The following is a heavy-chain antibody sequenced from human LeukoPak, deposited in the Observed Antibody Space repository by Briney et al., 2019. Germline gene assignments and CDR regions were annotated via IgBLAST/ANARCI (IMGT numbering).Heavy chain of an antibody. J-gene: IGHJ4*02. CDR1: GGTFSSYA. D-gene: IGHD4-23*01. Sequence: GASVKVSCKASGGTFSSYAISWVRQAPGQGLEWMGRIIPILGIANYAQKFQGRVTITADKSTSTAYMELSGLRSEDTAVYYCARGVVTFLYYFDYWGQGTLVTVSS. CDR2: IIPILGIA. V-gene: IGHV1-69*04. CDR3: ARGVVTFLYYFDY.